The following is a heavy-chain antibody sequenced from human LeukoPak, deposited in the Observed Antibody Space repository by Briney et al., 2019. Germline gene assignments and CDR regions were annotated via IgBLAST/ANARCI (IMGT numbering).Heavy chain of an antibody. V-gene: IGHV4-34*01. Sequence: SETLSLTCAVYGGSFSGYYWSWLRQPPGKGLEWIGEINHSGSTNYNPSLKSRVTISVDTSKNQFSLKLSSVTAADTAVYYCARGGSGIAVAGTRADFDYWGQGTLVTVSS. J-gene: IGHJ4*02. CDR1: GGSFSGYY. CDR3: ARGGSGIAVAGTRADFDY. D-gene: IGHD6-19*01. CDR2: INHSGST.